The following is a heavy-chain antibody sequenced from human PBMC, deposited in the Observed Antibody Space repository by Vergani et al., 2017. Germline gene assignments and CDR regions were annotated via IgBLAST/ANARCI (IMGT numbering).Heavy chain of an antibody. CDR2: IIPILGIA. V-gene: IGHV1-69*02. J-gene: IGHJ3*02. Sequence: QVQLVQSGAEVKKPGSSVKVSCKASGGTFSSYTISWVRQAPGQGLEWMGRIIPILGIANYAQKFQGRVTITADKSTSTAYMELSSLRSEDTAVYYCASGDYDSSATDAFDIWGQGRMVTVSS. D-gene: IGHD3-22*01. CDR1: GGTFSSYT. CDR3: ASGDYDSSATDAFDI.